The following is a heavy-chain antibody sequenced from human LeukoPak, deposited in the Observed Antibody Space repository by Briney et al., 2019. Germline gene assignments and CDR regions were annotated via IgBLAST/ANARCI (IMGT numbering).Heavy chain of an antibody. J-gene: IGHJ6*02. Sequence: ASVKVSCKASGYTFTSYGISWVRQAPGQGLEWMGWISAYNGNTNYAQKLQGRVTMTTDTSTSTAYMELRSLRSDDTAVYYCARHYDFWSGSNLREARYYGMDVWGQGTTVTVSS. CDR1: GYTFTSYG. CDR2: ISAYNGNT. D-gene: IGHD3-3*01. CDR3: ARHYDFWSGSNLREARYYGMDV. V-gene: IGHV1-18*01.